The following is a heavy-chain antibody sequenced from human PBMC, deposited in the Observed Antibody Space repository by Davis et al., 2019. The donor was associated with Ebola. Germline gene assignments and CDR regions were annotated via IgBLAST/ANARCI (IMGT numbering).Heavy chain of an antibody. CDR2: INHSGST. Sequence: MPSETLSLTCAVYGGSFSGYYWSWIRQPPGKGREWIGEINHSGSTNYNPSLKSRVTISVDTSKNQFSLKLSSVTAADTAVYYCARGRRWLVVYARGNWFDPWGQGTLVTVSS. CDR1: GGSFSGYY. CDR3: ARGRRWLVVYARGNWFDP. J-gene: IGHJ5*02. D-gene: IGHD2-8*02. V-gene: IGHV4-34*01.